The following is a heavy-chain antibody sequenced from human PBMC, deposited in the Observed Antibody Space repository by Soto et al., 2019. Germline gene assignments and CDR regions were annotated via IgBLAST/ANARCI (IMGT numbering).Heavy chain of an antibody. Sequence: SETLSLTCAVYGGSFSGYYWSWIRQPPGKGLEWIGEINHSGSTNYNPSLKSRVTISVDTSKNQFSLKLSSVTAADTAVYYCATSPREQYYYGSGTLINWFDPWGQGTLVTVSS. CDR3: ATSPREQYYYGSGTLINWFDP. V-gene: IGHV4-34*01. CDR1: GGSFSGYY. J-gene: IGHJ5*02. CDR2: INHSGST. D-gene: IGHD3-10*01.